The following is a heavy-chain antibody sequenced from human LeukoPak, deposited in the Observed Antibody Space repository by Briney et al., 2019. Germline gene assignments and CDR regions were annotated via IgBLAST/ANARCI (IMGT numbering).Heavy chain of an antibody. J-gene: IGHJ4*02. CDR3: AKGGCRGTCDPLAY. CDR1: GFTFSGSG. Sequence: PGGSLRLSCAASGFTFSGSGMSWVRQAPGKGLEWISSPGDSDGSTYYADSLKGRFTISRDNSKNTLYLQMNNLRAEDTAVYYCAKGGCRGTCDPLAYWGQGALVTVSP. D-gene: IGHD2-15*01. V-gene: IGHV3-23*01. CDR2: PGDSDGST.